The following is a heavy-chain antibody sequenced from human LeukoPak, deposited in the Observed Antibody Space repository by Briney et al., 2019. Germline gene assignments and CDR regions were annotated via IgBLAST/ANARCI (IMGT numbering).Heavy chain of an antibody. J-gene: IGHJ4*02. CDR3: ARAGARDGYTFDY. V-gene: IGHV4-59*01. CDR2: IYYSGSTNYNSGST. Sequence: SETLSLTCTVSGGSIRSYYWSWIRQPPGKGLVWIGYIYYSGSTNYNSGSTNYNPSLKSRVTISVDTSKNQFSLKLHSVTAADTALYYCARAGARDGYTFDYWGQGTVVTVSS. CDR1: GGSIRSYY. D-gene: IGHD5-24*01.